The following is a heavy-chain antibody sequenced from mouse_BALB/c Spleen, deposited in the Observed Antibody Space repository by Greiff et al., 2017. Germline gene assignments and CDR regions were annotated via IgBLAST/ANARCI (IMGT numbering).Heavy chain of an antibody. CDR2: ISSGSSTI. CDR3: ARDGYSAAFAY. D-gene: IGHD2-3*01. Sequence: EVKLVESGGGLVQPGGSRKLSCAASGFTFSSFGMHWVRQAPEKGLEWVAYISSGSSTIYYADTVKGRFTISRDNPKNTLFLQMSSLRSEDTAMYYCARDGYSAAFAYWGQGTLVTVSA. CDR1: GFTFSSFG. J-gene: IGHJ3*01. V-gene: IGHV5-17*02.